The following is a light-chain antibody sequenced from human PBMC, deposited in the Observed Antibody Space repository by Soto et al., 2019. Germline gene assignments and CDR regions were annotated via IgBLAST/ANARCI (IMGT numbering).Light chain of an antibody. CDR2: KAS. CDR3: QQYDM. J-gene: IGKJ1*01. CDR1: RSDSTW. Sequence: DIQMTHFPSTLSASVGDRVTITCRASRSDSTWLAWYQQIPGGAPKLLIYKASILESGVPSRFSGSGSGTEFTLTITSLQPEDFATHYCQQYDMFGTGTKVDIK. V-gene: IGKV1-5*03.